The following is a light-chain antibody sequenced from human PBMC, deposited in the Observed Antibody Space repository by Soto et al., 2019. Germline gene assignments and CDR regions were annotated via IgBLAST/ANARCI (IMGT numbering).Light chain of an antibody. CDR3: QLYGISPH. J-gene: IGKJ5*01. Sequence: EVLLTQPPVTLYLSRAERPTLSCRASQSFRGLLAWYQQKPGQAPRLLIYASSNRATGIPDRFSGSASGTDFTLTSNRLEPEDLAVYYCQLYGISPHFGQGTRLEIK. V-gene: IGKV3-20*01. CDR1: QSFRGL. CDR2: ASS.